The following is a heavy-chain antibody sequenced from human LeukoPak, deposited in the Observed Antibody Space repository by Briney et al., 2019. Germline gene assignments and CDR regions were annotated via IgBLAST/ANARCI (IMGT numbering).Heavy chain of an antibody. D-gene: IGHD1-1*01. CDR1: GGTFSSYA. Sequence: SVKVSCKASGGTFSSYAISWVRQAPGQGLEWMGGIIPIFGTANYAQKFQGRVMITADESTSTAYMELSSLRSEDTAVYCCARAQTGTTTPVDYWGQGTLVTVSS. CDR2: IIPIFGTA. CDR3: ARAQTGTTTPVDY. J-gene: IGHJ4*02. V-gene: IGHV1-69*01.